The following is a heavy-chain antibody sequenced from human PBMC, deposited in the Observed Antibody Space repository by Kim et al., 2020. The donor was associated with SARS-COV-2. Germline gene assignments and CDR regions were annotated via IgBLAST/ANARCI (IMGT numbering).Heavy chain of an antibody. CDR3: ARGGWRFLEWLLYFDY. Sequence: SLKSRVTISVDTSKNQFSLKLSSVTAADTAVYYCARGGWRFLEWLLYFDYWGQGTLVTVSS. J-gene: IGHJ4*02. D-gene: IGHD3-3*01. V-gene: IGHV4-34*01.